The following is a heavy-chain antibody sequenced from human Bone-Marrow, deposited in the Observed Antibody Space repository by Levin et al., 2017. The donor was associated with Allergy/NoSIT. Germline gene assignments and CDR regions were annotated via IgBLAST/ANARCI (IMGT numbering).Heavy chain of an antibody. Sequence: GESLKISCAASGFTFSDYYMSWIRQAPGKGLEWVSYISSSGSTIYYADSVKGRFTISRDNAKNSLYLQMNSLRAEDTAVYYCARGSYYDSSGYYYIWGQGTMVTVSS. D-gene: IGHD3-22*01. CDR2: ISSSGSTI. J-gene: IGHJ3*02. V-gene: IGHV3-11*01. CDR1: GFTFSDYY. CDR3: ARGSYYDSSGYYYI.